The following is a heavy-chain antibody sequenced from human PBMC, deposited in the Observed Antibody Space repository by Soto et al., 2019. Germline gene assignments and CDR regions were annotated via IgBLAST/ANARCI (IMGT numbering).Heavy chain of an antibody. J-gene: IGHJ5*02. D-gene: IGHD3-10*01. Sequence: QITLKESGPTLVKPTQTLTLTCAFSGFSLHTNVLGVGWLRQSPGKAPELLALVFWNDEKRYSPSLQSRLTITRYTSRKQVVRTMTDMAPVDTATYYCAQRPLSGSYLSYSWFDPWGQGTLVTVSS. CDR2: VFWNDEK. CDR3: AQRPLSGSYLSYSWFDP. V-gene: IGHV2-5*01. CDR1: GFSLHTNVLG.